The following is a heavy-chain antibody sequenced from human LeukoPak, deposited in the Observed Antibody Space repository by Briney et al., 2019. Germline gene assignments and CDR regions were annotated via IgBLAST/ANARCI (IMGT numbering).Heavy chain of an antibody. CDR1: GFTFSSYA. J-gene: IGHJ6*02. Sequence: GGSLRLSCAASGFTFSSYAMSWVRQAPGKGLEWVSAISGSSGVTYYADSVKGRFTISRDNSKNTLYLQMNSLRAEDTAVYYCAKAIRQQLISKYYYGMDVWGQGTTVTVSS. CDR3: AKAIRQQLISKYYYGMDV. V-gene: IGHV3-23*01. D-gene: IGHD6-13*01. CDR2: ISGSSGVT.